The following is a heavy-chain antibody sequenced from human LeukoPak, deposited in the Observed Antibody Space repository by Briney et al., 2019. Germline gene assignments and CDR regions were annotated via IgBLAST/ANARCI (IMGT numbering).Heavy chain of an antibody. D-gene: IGHD2-2*02. J-gene: IGHJ4*02. Sequence: PSETLSLTCTVSGGSISSGDYYWSWIRQPPGKGLEWIGYIYYSGSTYYNPSLKSRVTISVDTSKNQFSLKLSSVIATDRAVYYCASSPGGYCSSASCYTGGYFDYWGQGSLVTVSS. CDR2: IYYSGST. V-gene: IGHV4-30-4*08. CDR3: ASSPGGYCSSASCYTGGYFDY. CDR1: GGSISSGDYY.